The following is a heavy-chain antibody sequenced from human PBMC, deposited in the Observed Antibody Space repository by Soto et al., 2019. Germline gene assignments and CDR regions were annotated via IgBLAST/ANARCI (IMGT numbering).Heavy chain of an antibody. V-gene: IGHV4-30-2*01. CDR1: GGSISSGGYS. CDR3: SRGGIVAAGTLDL. CDR2: IYHSGSI. J-gene: IGHJ4*02. Sequence: QLPLQESGSGLVKPSQTLSLTCSVSGGSISSGGYSWNWIRQPPGKGLEWIGHIYHSGSIYYNPSLKSRVTMSVDRSKNQFSLRVTSVTAADTAVYYCSRGGIVAAGTLDLWGQGTLVTVSS. D-gene: IGHD6-13*01.